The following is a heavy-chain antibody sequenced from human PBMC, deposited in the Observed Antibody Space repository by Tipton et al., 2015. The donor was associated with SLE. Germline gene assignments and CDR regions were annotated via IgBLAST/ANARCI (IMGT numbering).Heavy chain of an antibody. CDR3: TRLSTIACGGNGGFDP. CDR2: IYPGDSNT. J-gene: IGHJ5*02. V-gene: IGHV5-51*03. Sequence: QSGAEVKKPGESLKISCKVSGYSFINHWIAWVRQMPGKGLEWMGIIYPGDSNTKYSPSFQGQVTISADKSISTAYLQWSSLKASDTAMYYCTRLSTIACGGNGGFDPWGQGTLVTVSS. CDR1: GYSFINHW. D-gene: IGHD4-23*01.